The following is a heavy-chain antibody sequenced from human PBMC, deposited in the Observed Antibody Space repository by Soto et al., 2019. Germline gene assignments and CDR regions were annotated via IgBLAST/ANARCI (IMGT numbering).Heavy chain of an antibody. CDR3: ARGRIVVVTADGMDV. J-gene: IGHJ6*02. D-gene: IGHD2-21*02. CDR2: MNPNSGNT. Sequence: VKVSCKASGYTFTSYDINWVRQATGQGLEWMGWMNPNSGNTGYAQKFQGRVTMTRNTSISTAYMELSSLRSEDTAVYYCARGRIVVVTADGMDVWGQGTTVTVSS. CDR1: GYTFTSYD. V-gene: IGHV1-8*01.